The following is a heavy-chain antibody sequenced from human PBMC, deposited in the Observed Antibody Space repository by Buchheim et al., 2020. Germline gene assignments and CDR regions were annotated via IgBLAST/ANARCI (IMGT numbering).Heavy chain of an antibody. CDR3: ARARDTGGYYYYGMDV. CDR2: ISWNGGTR. V-gene: IGHV3-20*04. J-gene: IGHJ6*02. D-gene: IGHD5-18*01. CDR1: GFTIDDYG. Sequence: EVQLVESGGGVVRPGGSLRLPCAASGFTIDDYGMTWVRQPPGKGLEWVSGISWNGGTRGYADSVKGRFTISRDNGKNSLYLQMNSLRVEDTALYYCARARDTGGYYYYGMDVWGQGTT.